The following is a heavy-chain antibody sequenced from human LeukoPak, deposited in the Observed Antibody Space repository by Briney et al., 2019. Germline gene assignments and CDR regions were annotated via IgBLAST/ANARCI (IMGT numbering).Heavy chain of an antibody. V-gene: IGHV4-59*01. CDR3: ARDGGGGVRGYSYGFGF. Sequence: SETPSLTCTVSGGSMSSFYWSWIRQPPGKGLEYIGYIYNSRSTNYNPSLNSRVTISVDTSKNQFSLKLRSVTAADTAVYYCARDGGGGVRGYSYGFGFWGQGTLLTVSS. J-gene: IGHJ4*02. CDR1: GGSMSSFY. D-gene: IGHD5-18*01. CDR2: IYNSRST.